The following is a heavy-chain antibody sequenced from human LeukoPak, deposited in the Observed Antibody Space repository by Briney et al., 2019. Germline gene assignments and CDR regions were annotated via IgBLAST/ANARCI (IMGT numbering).Heavy chain of an antibody. D-gene: IGHD3-22*01. CDR1: GFTFSAYD. CDR2: MNPNSGNT. J-gene: IGHJ4*02. Sequence: GGSVKVSCKASGFTFSAYDINWVRQAPGQGLEWMGWMNPNSGNTGFAQKFQGRVTMTRDTSINTAYMELSNLRSEDTAVYFCARVSQTPAYYYTSGYYYHGYWGQGTRVTVSS. V-gene: IGHV1-8*01. CDR3: ARVSQTPAYYYTSGYYYHGY.